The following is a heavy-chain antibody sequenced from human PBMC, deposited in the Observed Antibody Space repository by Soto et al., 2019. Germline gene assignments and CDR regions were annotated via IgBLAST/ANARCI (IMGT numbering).Heavy chain of an antibody. D-gene: IGHD5-12*01. CDR3: ARPVAISGYEYYFYMDV. Sequence: GASVKVSCKASGYTFNSYDINWGRQATGQGLEWMGWMNPNSGNTGYAQKFQGRVTMTRNTSMSTAYMELSSLRSEDTAVYYCARPVAISGYEYYFYMDVRGKGTTVTVSS. V-gene: IGHV1-8*01. CDR2: MNPNSGNT. J-gene: IGHJ6*03. CDR1: GYTFNSYD.